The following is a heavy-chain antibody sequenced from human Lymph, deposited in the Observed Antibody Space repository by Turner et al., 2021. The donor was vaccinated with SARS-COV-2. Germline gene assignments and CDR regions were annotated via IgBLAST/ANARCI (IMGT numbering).Heavy chain of an antibody. CDR1: GFTFDDYA. V-gene: IGHV3-43*02. J-gene: IGHJ4*02. CDR2: ISGDGGST. D-gene: IGHD5-12*01. CDR3: AKEGLSGRRLQFVPYFAY. Sequence: EVQLVESGGGVVQPGGYLRLSCAASGFTFDDYAMHWVRQAPGKCLEWVSLISGDGGSTYYADSVKGRFTISRDDSKNSLYLQINSLRTEDTALYYCAKEGLSGRRLQFVPYFAYWGQGTLVSVSS.